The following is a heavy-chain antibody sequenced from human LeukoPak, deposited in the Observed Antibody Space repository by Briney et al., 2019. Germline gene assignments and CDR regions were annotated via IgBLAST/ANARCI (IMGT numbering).Heavy chain of an antibody. Sequence: ASVKVSCKASGYTFTSYVISWVRQAPGQGLEWMGWISGCDGNTKYAQKFQGRVTMTTDTFTSTAYMELRNLTSDDTAVFYCARGAQWLVPWGQGTLVTVSS. D-gene: IGHD6-19*01. V-gene: IGHV1-18*01. J-gene: IGHJ5*02. CDR2: ISGCDGNT. CDR1: GYTFTSYV. CDR3: ARGAQWLVP.